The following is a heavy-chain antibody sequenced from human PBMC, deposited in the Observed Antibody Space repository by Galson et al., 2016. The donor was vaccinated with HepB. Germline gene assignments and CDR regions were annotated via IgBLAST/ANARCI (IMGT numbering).Heavy chain of an antibody. J-gene: IGHJ4*02. V-gene: IGHV3-21*01. Sequence: SLRLSCAASGFTFSNNTMNWVRQAPGKGLEWVSSISSSGSHIYYADSVKGRFTISRDNAKNSMYLQMNSLRAEDTAVYFCARSGWGTTVTTHFDYWGQRALVTVSS. CDR1: GFTFSNNT. D-gene: IGHD4-17*01. CDR3: ARSGWGTTVTTHFDY. CDR2: ISSSGSHI.